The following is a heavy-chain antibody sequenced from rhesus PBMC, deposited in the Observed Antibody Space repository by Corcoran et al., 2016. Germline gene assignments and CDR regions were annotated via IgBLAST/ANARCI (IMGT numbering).Heavy chain of an antibody. CDR3: ARDLTSGSDYFDY. CDR1: GGSVSSSNW. J-gene: IGHJ4*01. CDR2: IIGSSGST. D-gene: IGHD3-16*01. V-gene: IGHV4-65*01. Sequence: QVQLQESGPGLVKPSETLSLTCAVSGGSVSSSNWWSWLRQPPGKGLEWIGYIIGSSGSTYYNPPLKSRVTSSTDTAKNQFSLKRSSGTAADTAVYYCARDLTSGSDYFDYWGQGVLVTVSS.